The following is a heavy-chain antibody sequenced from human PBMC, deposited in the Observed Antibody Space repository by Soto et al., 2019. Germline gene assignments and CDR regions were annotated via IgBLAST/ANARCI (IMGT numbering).Heavy chain of an antibody. CDR3: AKGKSGSWLYYFDY. D-gene: IGHD1-26*01. CDR1: GFTFSSYG. J-gene: IGHJ4*02. CDR2: IWYDGTNK. Sequence: QVQLVESGGGVVQPGRSLRLSCAASGFTFSSYGMHWVRQAPGKGLEWVTVIWYDGTNKYYADSVKGRFTISRDNSKNTLYLQLNSLRAEDTALYYCAKGKSGSWLYYFDYWGQGTPVTVSS. V-gene: IGHV3-33*06.